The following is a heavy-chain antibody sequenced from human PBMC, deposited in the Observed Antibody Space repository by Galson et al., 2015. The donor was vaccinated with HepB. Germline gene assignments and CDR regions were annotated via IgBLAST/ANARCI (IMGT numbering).Heavy chain of an antibody. J-gene: IGHJ3*02. CDR1: EFTFISYG. Sequence: SLRLSCAASEFTFISYGMHWVRQAPGKGLEWVAFIHHDGSNKYYADSVKGRFTISRENYESTLYLQMNTLRAEDTGVYYCAKSATSGGWFAAFDIWGQGTMVTVSS. V-gene: IGHV3-30*02. CDR3: AKSATSGGWFAAFDI. CDR2: IHHDGSNK. D-gene: IGHD6-19*01.